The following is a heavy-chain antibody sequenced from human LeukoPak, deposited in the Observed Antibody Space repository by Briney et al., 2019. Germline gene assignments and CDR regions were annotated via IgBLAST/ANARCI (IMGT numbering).Heavy chain of an antibody. CDR2: IWYDGSNK. CDR3: ARDLKGSGSYSFDY. V-gene: IGHV3-33*01. CDR1: GFTFSSYG. J-gene: IGHJ4*02. D-gene: IGHD3-10*01. Sequence: GGSLRLSCAASGFTFSSYGMHWVRQALGKGLEWVAVIWYDGSNKYYADSVKGRFTISRDNSKNTLYLQMNSLRAEDTAVYYCARDLKGSGSYSFDYWGQGTLVTVSS.